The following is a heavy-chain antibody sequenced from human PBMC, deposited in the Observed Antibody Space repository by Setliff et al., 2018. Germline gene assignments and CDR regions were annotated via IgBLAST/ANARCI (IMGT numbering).Heavy chain of an antibody. J-gene: IGHJ4*02. V-gene: IGHV3-23*01. CDR1: GFTFNNYV. Sequence: GGSLRLSCAASGFTFNNYVMSWVRQAPGKGLEWVSGISGSGGSTYYADSVKGRFTISRDNAKNTLYLQMNSLSAEDTAVYYCARNTDLRNGFDYWGQGALVTVSS. CDR3: ARNTDLRNGFDY. CDR2: ISGSGGST. D-gene: IGHD5-18*01.